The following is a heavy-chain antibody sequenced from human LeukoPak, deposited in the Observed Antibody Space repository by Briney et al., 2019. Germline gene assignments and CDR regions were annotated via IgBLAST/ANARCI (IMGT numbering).Heavy chain of an antibody. CDR1: GFTFSSYA. CDR2: ISYDGSNK. Sequence: PGGSLRLSCAASGFTFSSYAMHWVRQAPGKGLEWVAVISYDGSNKYYADSVKGRFTISRDNSKNTLYLQMNSLRAEDTAVYYCARAPGSYYDFWSGNYFDYWGQGTLVTVSS. D-gene: IGHD3-3*01. V-gene: IGHV3-30*04. CDR3: ARAPGSYYDFWSGNYFDY. J-gene: IGHJ4*02.